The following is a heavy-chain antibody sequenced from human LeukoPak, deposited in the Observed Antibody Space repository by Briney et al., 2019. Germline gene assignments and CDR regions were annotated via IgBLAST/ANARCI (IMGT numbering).Heavy chain of an antibody. CDR2: IKQDGSEK. J-gene: IGHJ4*02. Sequence: GGSLRLSCAASGFTFSSYWMSWVRQAPGKGLEWVANIKQDGSEKYYVDSVKGRFTISRDNAKNSLYLQMNSLRAEDTAVYYCARDLRITMVRGVTRVDYWGQGTLVTVSS. CDR3: ARDLRITMVRGVTRVDY. CDR1: GFTFSSYW. V-gene: IGHV3-7*04. D-gene: IGHD3-10*01.